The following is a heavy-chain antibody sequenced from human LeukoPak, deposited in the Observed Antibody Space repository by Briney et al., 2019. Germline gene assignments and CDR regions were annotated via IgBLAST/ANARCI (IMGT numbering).Heavy chain of an antibody. Sequence: SETLSLTCTVSGASMSNHYWSWIRQPPGKGLEWIGYIYDSETTNYNPSLKSRVTMSVDTSKNQFFPNLSSVTAADTALYYCASRPSGSTWYGVFDYWSRGTLVTVSS. V-gene: IGHV4-59*11. CDR1: GASMSNHY. J-gene: IGHJ4*02. CDR3: ASRPSGSTWYGVFDY. D-gene: IGHD6-13*01. CDR2: IYDSETT.